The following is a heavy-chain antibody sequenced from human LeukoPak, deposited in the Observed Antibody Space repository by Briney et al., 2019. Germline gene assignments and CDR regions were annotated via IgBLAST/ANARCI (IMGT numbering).Heavy chain of an antibody. CDR1: GYSISSGYY. CDR3: ARNMATVVRVDS. CDR2: IYHSGIT. D-gene: IGHD3-10*01. V-gene: IGHV4-38-2*01. J-gene: IGHJ5*01. Sequence: PSETLSLTCAVSGYSISSGYYWGWIRQPPGRGLGWIGSIYHSGITYFKPSLRSRVTISIDTSKNQLSLKVNPVTAADTAVYYCARNMATVVRVDSWGQGTLVIVSS.